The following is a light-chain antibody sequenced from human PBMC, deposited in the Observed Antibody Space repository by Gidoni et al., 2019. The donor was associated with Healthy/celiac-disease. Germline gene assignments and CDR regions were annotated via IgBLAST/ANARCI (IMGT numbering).Light chain of an antibody. J-gene: IGKJ3*01. CDR1: HSVSSSY. CDR3: QQYGSSPLFT. Sequence: LVLTQSPATLSLSPGERATLSCRASHSVSSSYLAWYQQNPGQAPRLLIYGAASRATGSPDRFSGSGAGTDFTLTISRLEPEDFAVYYCQQYGSSPLFTFGPGTKVDIK. V-gene: IGKV3-20*01. CDR2: GAA.